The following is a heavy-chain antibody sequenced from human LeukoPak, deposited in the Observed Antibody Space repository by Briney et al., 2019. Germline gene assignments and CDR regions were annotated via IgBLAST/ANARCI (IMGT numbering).Heavy chain of an antibody. V-gene: IGHV1-2*02. D-gene: IGHD3-22*01. J-gene: IGHJ4*02. CDR2: INPNSGGT. CDR1: GYTFTGYY. Sequence: ASVKVSCKASGYTFTGYYMHWVRQAPGQGLEWMGWINPNSGGTNFPQMFQGRVTMTRDTSISTAYMELSRLRSDDTAVYYYARRGDYYDCSGYEGFEYWGQGTLVTVSS. CDR3: ARRGDYYDCSGYEGFEY.